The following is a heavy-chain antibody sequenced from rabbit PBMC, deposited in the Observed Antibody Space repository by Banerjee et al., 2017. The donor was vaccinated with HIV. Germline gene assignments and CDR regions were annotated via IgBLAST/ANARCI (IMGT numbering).Heavy chain of an antibody. CDR3: ARDSAGYAGAFNL. D-gene: IGHD4-2*01. V-gene: IGHV1S40*01. Sequence: QSLEESGGGLFQPGGSLALTCTASGFSLNNNYVMCWVRQAPGKGLEWIGCVATGSGITYYASWAKGRFTITRSTSLTTVTLQLNSLTAADTATYFCARDSAGYAGAFNLWGQGTLVTVS. CDR2: VATGSGIT. CDR1: GFSLNNNYV. J-gene: IGHJ4*01.